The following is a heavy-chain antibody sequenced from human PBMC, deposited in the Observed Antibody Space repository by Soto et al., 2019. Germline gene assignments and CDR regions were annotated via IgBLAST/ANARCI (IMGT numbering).Heavy chain of an antibody. CDR2: VNPKSGGT. CDR3: ARDPMGRGVPHSYGMGV. V-gene: IGHV1-2*02. D-gene: IGHD2-8*01. CDR1: GYTFTDFY. J-gene: IGHJ6*02. Sequence: GASVKVSCKASGYTFTDFYIHWVRQAPGQGLEWMGWVNPKSGGTFYAQRFQGRVTMTRDTSMNTAYMELNRLRSDDTAVYFCARDPMGRGVPHSYGMGVWGQATTVTVSS.